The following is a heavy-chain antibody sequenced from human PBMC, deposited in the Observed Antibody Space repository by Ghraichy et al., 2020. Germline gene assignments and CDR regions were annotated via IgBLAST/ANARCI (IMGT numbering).Heavy chain of an antibody. CDR2: ISGSGGST. CDR3: AKDQRDVDTAILSGY. Sequence: GGSLRLSCAASGFTFSSYAMSWVRQAPGKGLEWVSAISGSGGSTYYADSVKGRFTISRDNSKNTLYLQMNSLRAEDTAVYYCAKDQRDVDTAILSGYWGQGTLVTVSS. D-gene: IGHD5-18*01. V-gene: IGHV3-23*01. J-gene: IGHJ4*02. CDR1: GFTFSSYA.